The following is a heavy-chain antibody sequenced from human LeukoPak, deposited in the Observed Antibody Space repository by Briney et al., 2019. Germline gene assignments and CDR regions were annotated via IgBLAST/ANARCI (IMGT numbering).Heavy chain of an antibody. CDR2: ILTSGST. CDR3: ARAPIFGVVTDAFDI. J-gene: IGHJ3*02. D-gene: IGHD3-3*01. CDR1: GGFISSYY. Sequence: SETLSLTCTVSGGFISSYYWSWFRQPAGKGLEWIGHILTSGSTSYNPSLKSRVTMSVDTSKNQFSLKLSSMTAADTAVYYCARAPIFGVVTDAFDIWGQGTMVTVSS. V-gene: IGHV4-4*07.